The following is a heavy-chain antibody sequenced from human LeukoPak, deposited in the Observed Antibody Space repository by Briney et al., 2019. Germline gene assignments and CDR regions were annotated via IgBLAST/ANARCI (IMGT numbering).Heavy chain of an antibody. CDR3: ATSSGYDDAFDI. J-gene: IGHJ3*02. CDR2: FDPEDGET. CDR1: GYTFTYYY. Sequence: ASVKVSCKASGYTFTYYYMHWVQQAPGKGLEWMGGFDPEDGETIYAQKFQGRVTMTEDTSTDTAYMELSSLRSEDTAVYYCATSSGYDDAFDIWGQGTMVTVSS. V-gene: IGHV1-24*01. D-gene: IGHD5-12*01.